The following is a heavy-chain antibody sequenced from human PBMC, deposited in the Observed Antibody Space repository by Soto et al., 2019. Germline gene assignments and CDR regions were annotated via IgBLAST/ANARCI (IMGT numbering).Heavy chain of an antibody. J-gene: IGHJ6*02. D-gene: IGHD3-3*01. V-gene: IGHV1-18*01. Sequence: QVQLVQSGAEVKKPGASVKVSCKASGYTFTSYGITWVRQAPGQGLEWMGWISAYNGNTNYAQKLQGRVTMTTDTPTRTAYMELRSLRSDDTAVYYCARDTEWLGVYYYYGMDVWGQGTTVTVSS. CDR2: ISAYNGNT. CDR1: GYTFTSYG. CDR3: ARDTEWLGVYYYYGMDV.